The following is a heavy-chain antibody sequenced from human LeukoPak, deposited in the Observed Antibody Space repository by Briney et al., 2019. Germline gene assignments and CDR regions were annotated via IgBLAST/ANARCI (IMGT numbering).Heavy chain of an antibody. CDR2: INYSGST. V-gene: IGHV4-59*08. CDR1: SASISTYH. CDR3: ARGRLWTWDY. J-gene: IGHJ4*02. Sequence: SETLSLTCTVSSASISTYHWTWIRQPPGKGLEWIGYINYSGSTNYNPSLKSRVTISKDTSKNQFSLKLTSVTAADTAVYYCARGRLWTWDYWGQGALVTVSS. D-gene: IGHD4/OR15-4a*01.